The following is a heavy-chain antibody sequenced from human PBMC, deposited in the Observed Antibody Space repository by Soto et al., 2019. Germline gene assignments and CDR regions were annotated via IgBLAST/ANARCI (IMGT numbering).Heavy chain of an antibody. CDR2: IFYSGST. Sequence: PSETLSLTCTVSGGSISSSSYYWGWIRKPPGKGREGFGSIFYSGSTYYNPSLKSRVTISVDTSKNQFSLKLSSVTAADTAVYYCARHLTYCSAGSCYSDFPYYGMDVWGQGTTVTVSS. CDR1: GGSISSSSYY. D-gene: IGHD2-15*01. V-gene: IGHV4-39*01. CDR3: ARHLTYCSAGSCYSDFPYYGMDV. J-gene: IGHJ6*02.